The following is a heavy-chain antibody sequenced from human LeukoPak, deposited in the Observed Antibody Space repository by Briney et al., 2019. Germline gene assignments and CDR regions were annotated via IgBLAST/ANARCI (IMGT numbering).Heavy chain of an antibody. Sequence: GGSLRLSCAASGFTFSSYAMSWVRQAPGKGLEWVSAISGSGGSTYYADSVKGRFTISRDNSKNTLYLQMNSLRAEDTAVYYCAGSLLPGPTFDYWGQGTLVTVSS. J-gene: IGHJ4*02. V-gene: IGHV3-23*01. CDR3: AGSLLPGPTFDY. D-gene: IGHD3-22*01. CDR1: GFTFSSYA. CDR2: ISGSGGST.